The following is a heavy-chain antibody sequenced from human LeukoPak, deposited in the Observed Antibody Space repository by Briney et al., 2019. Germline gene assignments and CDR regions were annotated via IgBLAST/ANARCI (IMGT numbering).Heavy chain of an antibody. CDR3: ARSQAPEDYYYGMDV. Sequence: PAGSLRLSCAASGFTFSSYGMHWVRQAPGKGLEWVAVIWYDGSNKYYADSVRGRFTISRDNSKNTLYLQMNSLRAEDTAVYYCARSQAPEDYYYGMDVWGQGTTVTVSS. CDR1: GFTFSSYG. CDR2: IWYDGSNK. J-gene: IGHJ6*02. V-gene: IGHV3-33*01.